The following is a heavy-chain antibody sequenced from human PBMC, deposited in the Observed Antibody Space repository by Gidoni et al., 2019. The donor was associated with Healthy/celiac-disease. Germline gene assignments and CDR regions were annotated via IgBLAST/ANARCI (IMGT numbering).Heavy chain of an antibody. D-gene: IGHD1-1*01. V-gene: IGHV3-53*01. CDR1: GFTVSSNY. CDR2: IYSGGST. CDR3: ARGLEPYYYYYMDV. J-gene: IGHJ6*03. Sequence: VQLVESGGGLIQPGGSLRLSCAASGFTVSSNYMSWVRQAPGKGLEWVSVIYSGGSTYYADSVKGRFTISRDNSKNTLYLQMNSLRAEDTAVYYCARGLEPYYYYYMDVWGKGTTVTVSS.